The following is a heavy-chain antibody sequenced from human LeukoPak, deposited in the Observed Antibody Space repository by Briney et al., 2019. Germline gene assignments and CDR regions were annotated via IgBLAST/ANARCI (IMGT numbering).Heavy chain of an antibody. CDR1: GFTFSSYS. V-gene: IGHV3-64*01. Sequence: GGSLRDSCAASGFTFSSYSMHWVRQAPGKGLEHVSTISKNGDATYYANSVKGRFTISRDNSKNTLYLQMGSLRAEDMAVYFCARDLFYDFRGEPFGGSWGQGTLVTVSS. CDR2: ISKNGDAT. CDR3: ARDLFYDFRGEPFGGS. D-gene: IGHD3/OR15-3a*01. J-gene: IGHJ5*02.